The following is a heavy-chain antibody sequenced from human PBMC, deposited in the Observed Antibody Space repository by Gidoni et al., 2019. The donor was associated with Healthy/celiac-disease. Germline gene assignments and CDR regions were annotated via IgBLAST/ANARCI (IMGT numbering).Heavy chain of an antibody. CDR1: GGTFSSYA. CDR3: ARDLGDIVVVDYYGMDV. V-gene: IGHV1-69*01. Sequence: QVQLVQSGAEVKKPGSSVKVSCKASGGTFSSYAISWVRQAPGQGLEWMGGIIPIFGTANYAQKFQGRVTITADESTSTAYMELSSLRSEDTAVYYCARDLGDIVVVDYYGMDVWGQGTTVTVSS. D-gene: IGHD2-2*01. CDR2: IIPIFGTA. J-gene: IGHJ6*02.